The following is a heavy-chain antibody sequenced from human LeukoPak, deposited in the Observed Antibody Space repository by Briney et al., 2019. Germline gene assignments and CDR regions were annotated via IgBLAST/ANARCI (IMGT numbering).Heavy chain of an antibody. J-gene: IGHJ4*02. Sequence: ASVKVSCKASGYIFTSYAMNWVRQATGQGLERMGWINTNTGNPTYAQGFTGRFVFSLDTSVSTAYLQISSLKAEDTAVYYCARDPGPSRWLQSGNYWGQGTLVTVSS. V-gene: IGHV7-4-1*02. CDR3: ARDPGPSRWLQSGNY. CDR2: INTNTGNP. CDR1: GYIFTSYA. D-gene: IGHD5-24*01.